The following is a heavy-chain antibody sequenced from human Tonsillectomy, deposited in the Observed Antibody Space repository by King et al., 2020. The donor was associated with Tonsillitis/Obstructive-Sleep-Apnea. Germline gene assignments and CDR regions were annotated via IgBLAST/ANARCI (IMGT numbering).Heavy chain of an antibody. Sequence: VQLKQWGAGLLKPSETLSLTCAVYGDSFSGFHWSWIRQSPGKGLEWIGEITHSGTTNYNPSLKSRVTMSVDTSKNQFSLKLSSVTAADTAVYYCARGFGSIIAPQYFFDYWGQGTLVTVSS. D-gene: IGHD6-6*01. CDR1: GDSFSGFH. J-gene: IGHJ4*02. CDR3: ARGFGSIIAPQYFFDY. CDR2: ITHSGTT. V-gene: IGHV4-34*01.